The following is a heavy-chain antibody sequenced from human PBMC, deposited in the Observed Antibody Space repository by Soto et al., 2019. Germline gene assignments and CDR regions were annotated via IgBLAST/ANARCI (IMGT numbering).Heavy chain of an antibody. CDR3: ARWQGYTYGDY. J-gene: IGHJ4*02. Sequence: WTWIRQHPGNGLAYIGYIYFSGSTYYHPSLTSRVTISIDTSANQFSLRLSSVTAADTAVYYCARWQGYTYGDYWGQGTLVTVSA. V-gene: IGHV4-31*02. D-gene: IGHD5-18*01. CDR2: IYFSGST.